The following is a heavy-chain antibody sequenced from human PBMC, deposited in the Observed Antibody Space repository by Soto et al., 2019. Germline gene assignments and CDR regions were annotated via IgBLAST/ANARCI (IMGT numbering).Heavy chain of an antibody. CDR2: IHPSGGST. V-gene: IGHV3-23*01. D-gene: IGHD3-9*01. Sequence: GGSLRLSCAAAGFMFSSYGMSWVRQAPGKGLQWVATIHPSGGSTHYAESVRGRFTISRDNSRDTLYLQMNSLRAEDTAVYYCEKDPSTGRPDGWGQGALVTVSS. CDR3: EKDPSTGRPDG. J-gene: IGHJ4*02. CDR1: GFMFSSYG.